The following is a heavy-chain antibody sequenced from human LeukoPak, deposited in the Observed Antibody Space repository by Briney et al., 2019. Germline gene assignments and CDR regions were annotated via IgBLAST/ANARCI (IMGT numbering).Heavy chain of an antibody. CDR1: GGSISSGSYY. V-gene: IGHV4-61*02. Sequence: SETLSLTCTVSGGSISSGSYYWSWIRQPAGKGLEWIGRVYTSGSTNYNPSLKSRVTISVDTSKNQFSLKLSSVTAADTAVYYCARETSQKGAHYMDVWGKGTTVTISS. CDR2: VYTSGST. CDR3: ARETSQKGAHYMDV. J-gene: IGHJ6*03. D-gene: IGHD3-16*01.